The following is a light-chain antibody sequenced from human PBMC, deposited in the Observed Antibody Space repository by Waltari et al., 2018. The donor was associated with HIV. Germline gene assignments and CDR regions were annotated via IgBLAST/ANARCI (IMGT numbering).Light chain of an antibody. J-gene: IGLJ1*01. CDR2: DVS. CDR1: SSAVGTYNH. Sequence: QSALTQPASVSGSPGQSITTSCTGTSSAVGTYNHVSWYQLHPGKVPKLMIYDVSKRPSGVSNRFSGSKSGDTASLTISGLQAEDEADYYCCSYAGSGTYVFGTGTKVTVL. V-gene: IGLV2-23*02. CDR3: CSYAGSGTYV.